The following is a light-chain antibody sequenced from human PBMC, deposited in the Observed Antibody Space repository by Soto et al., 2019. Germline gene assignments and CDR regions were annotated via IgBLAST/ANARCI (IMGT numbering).Light chain of an antibody. CDR3: QQYKSWPIT. CDR1: QSLSNRY. V-gene: IGKV3-20*01. J-gene: IGKJ5*01. Sequence: EIVLTQSPGTLSLSPGERVTLSCRVSQSLSNRYIAWYQQKVGQAPRRVVYGASTWATGVPPRFTGSGSGTEFTLTISGLQSEDFAVYYCQQYKSWPITFGQGTRLEIK. CDR2: GAS.